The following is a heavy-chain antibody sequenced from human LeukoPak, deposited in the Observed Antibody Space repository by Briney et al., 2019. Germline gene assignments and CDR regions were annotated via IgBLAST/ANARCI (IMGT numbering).Heavy chain of an antibody. D-gene: IGHD4-11*01. Sequence: GASVKVSCKASGYTFTSYYMHWVRQAPGQGLEWMGGIIPIFGTANYAQKFQGRVTITADESTSTAYMELSSLRSEDTAVYYCARVPHYKSRTYFDYWGQGTLVTVSS. CDR1: GYTFTSYY. CDR3: ARVPHYKSRTYFDY. V-gene: IGHV1-69*13. J-gene: IGHJ4*02. CDR2: IIPIFGTA.